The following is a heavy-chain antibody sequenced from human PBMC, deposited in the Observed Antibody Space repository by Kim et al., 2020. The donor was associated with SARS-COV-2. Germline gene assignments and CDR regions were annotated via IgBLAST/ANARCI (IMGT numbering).Heavy chain of an antibody. J-gene: IGHJ4*02. V-gene: IGHV1-2*04. Sequence: ASVKVSCKASGYTFTGYYMHWVRQAPGQGLEWMGWINPNSGGTNYAQKFQGWVTMTRDTSISTAYMELSRLRSDDTAVYYCARDLWGSVAGSVSYYFDYWGQGTLVTVSS. CDR1: GYTFTGYY. CDR2: INPNSGGT. D-gene: IGHD6-19*01. CDR3: ARDLWGSVAGSVSYYFDY.